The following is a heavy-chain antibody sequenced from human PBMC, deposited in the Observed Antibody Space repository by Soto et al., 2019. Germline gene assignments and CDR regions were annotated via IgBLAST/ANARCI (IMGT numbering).Heavy chain of an antibody. Sequence: GESLKISCKGSGYSFTSYWIGWVRQMPGKGLEWMGIIYPGDSDTRYSPSFQGQVTISADKSIRTAYLQWSSLKASDTAMYYCARRGNQLELPYYGMDVWGQGTTVTVSS. CDR3: ARRGNQLELPYYGMDV. CDR1: GYSFTSYW. V-gene: IGHV5-51*01. D-gene: IGHD1-1*01. J-gene: IGHJ6*02. CDR2: IYPGDSDT.